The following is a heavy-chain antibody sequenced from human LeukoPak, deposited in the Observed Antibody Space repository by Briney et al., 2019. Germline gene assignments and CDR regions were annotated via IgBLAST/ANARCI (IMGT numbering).Heavy chain of an antibody. CDR1: GFIFSSYG. Sequence: GGSLRLSCAASGFIFSSYGMNWVRQAPRKGLEWVASIDTTSYTYHADSVKGRFTISRDNAKMSLFLQMNSLRPEDTAVYFCATEGRGVHFDSWGQGTLVTVSS. J-gene: IGHJ4*02. CDR3: ATEGRGVHFDS. CDR2: IDTTSYT. D-gene: IGHD3-10*01. V-gene: IGHV3-21*01.